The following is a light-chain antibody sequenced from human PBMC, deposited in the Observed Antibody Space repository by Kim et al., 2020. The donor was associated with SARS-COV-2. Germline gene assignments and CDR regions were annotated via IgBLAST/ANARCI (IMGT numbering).Light chain of an antibody. CDR3: HQSASSPRT. CDR1: QSVSYTS. J-gene: IGKJ1*01. CDR2: TAS. V-gene: IGKV3-20*01. Sequence: SPGATAPPPCMARQSVSYTSLALYQQKPGQAPTLLIHTASRRATGIPDRFSGSGSGTDFTLTISRLEPEDFAVYYCHQSASSPRTFGQGTKVDIK.